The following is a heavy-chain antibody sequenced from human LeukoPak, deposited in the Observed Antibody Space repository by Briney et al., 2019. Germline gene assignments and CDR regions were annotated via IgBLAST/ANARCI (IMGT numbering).Heavy chain of an antibody. V-gene: IGHV3-23*01. CDR2: INNSGGST. J-gene: IGHJ2*01. CDR3: ARDSGDYDSSGYCFDL. Sequence: GGSLRLSCAASGFTFSSYAMNWVRQAPGKGLAWVSGINNSGGSTYYADSVKGRFTISRDNSKNTLYLQMNSLRAEDTAVYYCARDSGDYDSSGYCFDLWGRGTLVTVSS. D-gene: IGHD3-22*01. CDR1: GFTFSSYA.